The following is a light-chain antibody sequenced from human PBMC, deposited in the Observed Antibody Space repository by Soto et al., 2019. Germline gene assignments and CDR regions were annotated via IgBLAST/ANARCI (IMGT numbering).Light chain of an antibody. Sequence: QSVLTQPPSASGSPGQSVTISCTGTSSDVGGYNFVSWYQQHPDKAPKLMIYEVSKRPSGVPDRFSGSRSGNTASLTVSGLQAEDEADYYCRSRATNAGGDNWVFGGGTKLTVL. CDR2: EVS. CDR1: SSDVGGYNF. CDR3: RSRATNAGGDNWV. V-gene: IGLV2-8*01. J-gene: IGLJ3*02.